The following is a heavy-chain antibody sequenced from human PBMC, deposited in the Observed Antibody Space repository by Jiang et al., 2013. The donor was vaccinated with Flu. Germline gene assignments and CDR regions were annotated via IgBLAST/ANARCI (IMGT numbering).Heavy chain of an antibody. CDR3: ARSRDCYYYAMDV. Sequence: KPTQTLTLTCAFSGFSLSTSGMCVSWIRQPPGKALEWLALVDWVDAKYYSTSLETRLTISSDTSKNQVVLTMTDMDPVDSGTYYCARSRDCYYYAMDVWGQGTTVTASS. CDR2: VDWVDAK. V-gene: IGHV2-70*01. CDR1: GFSLSTSGMC. J-gene: IGHJ6*02. D-gene: IGHD2-21*02.